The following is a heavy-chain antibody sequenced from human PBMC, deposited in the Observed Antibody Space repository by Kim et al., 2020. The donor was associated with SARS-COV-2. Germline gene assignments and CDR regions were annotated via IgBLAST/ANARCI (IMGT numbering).Heavy chain of an antibody. CDR3: AKSQTGGYLNVMDV. J-gene: IGHJ6*02. D-gene: IGHD7-27*01. CDR2: ISNSGGNT. CDR1: GFTFSTYG. Sequence: GGSLRLSCAASGFTFSTYGMSWVRQAPGKGLEAVSGISNSGGNTYATDSVKGRFSISRDNSRNTLYLQMHSLRAEDTAIYYCAKSQTGGYLNVMDVWGQG. V-gene: IGHV3-23*01.